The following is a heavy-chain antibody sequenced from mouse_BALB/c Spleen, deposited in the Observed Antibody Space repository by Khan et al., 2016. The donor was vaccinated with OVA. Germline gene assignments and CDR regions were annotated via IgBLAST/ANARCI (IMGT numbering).Heavy chain of an antibody. CDR3: TRLAYYCESEGFAY. CDR2: FSSGGSYT. Sequence: EVQLVESGGDLVKPGGSLKLSCAASGFTFSTYGMSWVRQTPDKRLEWVATFSSGGSYTYYPDSVKGRFTISRVNAKNHLYLQVSSLKSEDIAMYYCTRLAYYCESEGFAYWSLGILVTV. CDR1: GFTFSTYG. D-gene: IGHD1-1*01. V-gene: IGHV5-6*01. J-gene: IGHJ3*01.